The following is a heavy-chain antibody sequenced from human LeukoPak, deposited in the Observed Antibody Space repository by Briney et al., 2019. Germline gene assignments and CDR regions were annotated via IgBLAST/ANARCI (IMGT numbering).Heavy chain of an antibody. Sequence: GESLKISCKGSGYSFTRYWIGWVRQMPGKCLEWMGIIYPGDSDTRYSPSFQSQVTISADKSISTAYLQWSSLKASDTAMYYCARIDSGRNYGMDVWGQGTTVTVSS. J-gene: IGHJ6*02. D-gene: IGHD3-10*01. CDR3: ARIDSGRNYGMDV. CDR1: GYSFTRYW. V-gene: IGHV5-51*01. CDR2: IYPGDSDT.